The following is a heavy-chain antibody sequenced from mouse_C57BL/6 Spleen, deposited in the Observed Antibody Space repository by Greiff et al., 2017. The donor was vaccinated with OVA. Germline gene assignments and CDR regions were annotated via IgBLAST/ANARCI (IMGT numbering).Heavy chain of an antibody. J-gene: IGHJ4*01. Sequence: QVHVKQSGPELVKPGASVKISCKASGYTFTDYYINWVKQRPGQGLEWIGWIFPGSGSTYYNEKFKGKATLTVDKSSSTAYMLLSSLTSEDSAVYFCARGGTTVVATREMDYWGQGTSVTVSS. CDR3: ARGGTTVVATREMDY. V-gene: IGHV1-75*01. CDR2: IFPGSGST. CDR1: GYTFTDYY. D-gene: IGHD1-1*01.